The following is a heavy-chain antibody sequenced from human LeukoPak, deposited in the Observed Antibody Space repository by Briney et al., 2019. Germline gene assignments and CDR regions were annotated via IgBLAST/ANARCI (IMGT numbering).Heavy chain of an antibody. D-gene: IGHD3-3*01. CDR3: ARDPRGDYDFWSGYYIWDFYYYYGMDV. CDR1: GFTFSSYS. J-gene: IGHJ6*02. V-gene: IGHV3-48*01. CDR2: ISSSSSTI. Sequence: GGSLRLSCVASGFTFSSYSMNWVRQAPGKGLEWVSYISSSSSTIYYADSVKGRFTISRDNAKNSLYLQMNSLRAEDTAVYYCARDPRGDYDFWSGYYIWDFYYYYGMDVWGQGTTVTVSS.